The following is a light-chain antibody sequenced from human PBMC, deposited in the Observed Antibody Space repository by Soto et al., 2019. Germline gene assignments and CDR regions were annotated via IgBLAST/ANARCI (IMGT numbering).Light chain of an antibody. CDR3: CSYAGSSSHVV. CDR1: SSDVGSYNL. J-gene: IGLJ2*01. Sequence: QSALTQPASVSGSPGQSITISCTGTSSDVGSYNLVSWYQQHPGKAPKLMIYEGSNRPSGVSNRFSGSKSGNTASLTISGLQADDEADYYCCSYAGSSSHVVFGGGTKVTVL. V-gene: IGLV2-23*01. CDR2: EGS.